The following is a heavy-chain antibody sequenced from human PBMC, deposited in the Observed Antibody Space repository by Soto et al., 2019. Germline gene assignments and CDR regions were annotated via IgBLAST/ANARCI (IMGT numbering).Heavy chain of an antibody. D-gene: IGHD3-10*01. CDR2: ISSSSSTI. J-gene: IGHJ6*02. CDR3: ARSGMDV. CDR1: GFSLSSYS. V-gene: IGHV3-48*02. Sequence: GGSLTLYCGASGFSLSSYSLNWVRQAPGKGLEWVSYISSSSSTIYYADSVKGRFTISRDNAKNSLYLQMNSLRDEDTAVYYCARSGMDVWGQGTTVTVSS.